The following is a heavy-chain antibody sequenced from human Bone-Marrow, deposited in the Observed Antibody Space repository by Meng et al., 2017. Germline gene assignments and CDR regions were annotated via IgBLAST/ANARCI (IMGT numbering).Heavy chain of an antibody. D-gene: IGHD3-9*01. CDR3: ARDPQLLRYFDWPLDY. CDR1: GGTFSSYT. V-gene: IGHV1-69*04. J-gene: IGHJ4*01. Sequence: SVKVSCKASGGTFSSYTISWVRQAPGQGLEWMGRIIPILGIANYAQKFQGRVTSTADKSTSTAYMELSSLRSEDTAVYYCARDPQLLRYFDWPLDYWGQGNQV. CDR2: IIPILGIA.